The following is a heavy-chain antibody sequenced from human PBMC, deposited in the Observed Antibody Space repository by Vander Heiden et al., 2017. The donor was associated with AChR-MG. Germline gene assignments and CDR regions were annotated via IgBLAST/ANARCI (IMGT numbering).Heavy chain of an antibody. CDR2: LYDSGST. V-gene: IGHV4-39*01. Sequence: QLQLQELGPGLVRPSETLSLTCTVSGGSIRSSSYYWGRDRHPPGKGLEWQGSLYDSGSTYYNPSLKSRVTISVYTSRNQFSLSLSSVTAADTAVYYCGRLVAYDNSGYSLVGGRFFDYWGQGILVTISS. J-gene: IGHJ4*02. CDR3: GRLVAYDNSGYSLVGGRFFDY. D-gene: IGHD3-22*01. CDR1: GGSIRSSSYY.